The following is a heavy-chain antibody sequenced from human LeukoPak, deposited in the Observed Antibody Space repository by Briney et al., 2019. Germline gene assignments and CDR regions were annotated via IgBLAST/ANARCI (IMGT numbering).Heavy chain of an antibody. J-gene: IGHJ3*02. Sequence: PGGSLRLSCEGSGFAFNVFGMHWIRQAPGKGLEWVAFIKADGVFTNYAEAVKGRFTISRDNAKNSLYLQMNSLRAEDTAVYYCAGEVGATTETLFDIWGQGTIVTVSS. D-gene: IGHD1-26*01. CDR3: AGEVGATTETLFDI. CDR1: GFAFNVFG. CDR2: IKADGVFT. V-gene: IGHV3-33*08.